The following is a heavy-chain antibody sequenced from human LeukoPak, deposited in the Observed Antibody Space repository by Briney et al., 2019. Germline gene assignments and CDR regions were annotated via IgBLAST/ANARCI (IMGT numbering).Heavy chain of an antibody. Sequence: SETLSLTCTVSGGSISSSSYYWGWIRQPPGKGLEWIGSIYYSGSTYYNPSLKSRVTISVDTSKNQFSLKLSSVTAVDTAVYYCARRARGASDAFDIWGQGTMVTVSS. CDR3: ARRARGASDAFDI. CDR1: GGSISSSSYY. J-gene: IGHJ3*02. D-gene: IGHD3-10*01. V-gene: IGHV4-39*01. CDR2: IYYSGST.